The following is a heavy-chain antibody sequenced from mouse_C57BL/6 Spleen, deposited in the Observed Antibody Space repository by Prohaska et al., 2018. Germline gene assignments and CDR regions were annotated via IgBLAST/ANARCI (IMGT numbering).Heavy chain of an antibody. V-gene: IGHV6-3*01. CDR1: GFTFCNYW. J-gene: IGHJ3*01. Sequence: EVKLEVSGGVLVQPGGSMKLSCVASGFTFCNYWMNWVRQSQEKGLEWVAQIRVKSYNYATHYAESVKGRYTISRNDSKSSVYLQMNKLRAEDTGIYYCTGPAAWFAYWGQGTLVTVSA. CDR2: IRVKSYNYAT. CDR3: TGPAAWFAY.